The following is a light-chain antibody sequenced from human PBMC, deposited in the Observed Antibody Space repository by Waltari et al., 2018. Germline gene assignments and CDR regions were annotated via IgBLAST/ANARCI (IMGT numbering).Light chain of an antibody. V-gene: IGKV3D-15*01. CDR1: QSVSDN. CDR2: GAL. CDR3: QQYSDWPLT. J-gene: IGKJ5*01. Sequence: EIVMTQSPATLSVSPGERGTLSCRASQSVSDNLAWYQHKPGQPPRLLIYGALTRATGIPARFSGSGSGTEFTLTISSLQSEDFAVYYCQQYSDWPLTFGQGTRLEIK.